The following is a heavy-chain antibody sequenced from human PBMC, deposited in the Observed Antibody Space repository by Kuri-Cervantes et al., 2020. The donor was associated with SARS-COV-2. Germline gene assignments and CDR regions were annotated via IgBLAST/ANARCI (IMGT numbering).Heavy chain of an antibody. CDR3: ARRINYWWFDP. Sequence: SQTLSLTCAVYGGSFSGYYWSWIRQPPGKGLEWIGEINHSGSTNYNPSLKSRVTISVDTSKNQFSLKQSSVTAADTAVYYCARRINYWWFDPWGQGTLVTVSS. CDR2: INHSGST. V-gene: IGHV4-34*01. J-gene: IGHJ5*02. CDR1: GGSFSGYY. D-gene: IGHD4-11*01.